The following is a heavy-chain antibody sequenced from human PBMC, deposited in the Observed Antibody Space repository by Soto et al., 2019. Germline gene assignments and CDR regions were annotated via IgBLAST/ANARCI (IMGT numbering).Heavy chain of an antibody. CDR1: GGTFSSYA. J-gene: IGHJ6*02. CDR2: IIPIFGTA. V-gene: IGHV1-69*06. D-gene: IGHD2-2*01. Sequence: RASVKVSCKASGGTFSSYAISWVRQAPGQGLEWMGGIIPIFGTANYAQKFQGRVTITADKSTSTAYMELSSLRSEDTAVYYCARTDGSTYCSSTSFHYWYYGMDVWGQGTTVTVSS. CDR3: ARTDGSTYCSSTSFHYWYYGMDV.